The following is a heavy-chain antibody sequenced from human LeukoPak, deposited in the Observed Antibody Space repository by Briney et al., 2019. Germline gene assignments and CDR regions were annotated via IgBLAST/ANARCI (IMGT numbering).Heavy chain of an antibody. Sequence: GESLKVSCKASGYTFTSYDINWVRQATGQGLEWMGWMNPNSGNTGYAQKFQGRVTMTRNTSISTAYMELSSLRSEDTAVYYCAREAYSLYYYYYMDVWGKGTTVTISS. D-gene: IGHD2-21*01. V-gene: IGHV1-8*01. J-gene: IGHJ6*03. CDR1: GYTFTSYD. CDR2: MNPNSGNT. CDR3: AREAYSLYYYYYMDV.